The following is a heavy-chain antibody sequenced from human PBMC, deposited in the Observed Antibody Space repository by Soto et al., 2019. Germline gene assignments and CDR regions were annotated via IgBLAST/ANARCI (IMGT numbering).Heavy chain of an antibody. Sequence: PSETLSLTCSVSSDSMNSGGYYWSWIRQHPGKGLEWIGYIYSNGDTYYNPSLTSRVTISVDTSKNQFSLKLSSVTAADTALYYCDRHVNNYDSSRYFDDWGQRTLVTVSS. J-gene: IGHJ4*02. V-gene: IGHV4-30-4*08. CDR1: SDSMNSGGYY. D-gene: IGHD3-22*01. CDR2: IYSNGDT. CDR3: DRHVNNYDSSRYFDD.